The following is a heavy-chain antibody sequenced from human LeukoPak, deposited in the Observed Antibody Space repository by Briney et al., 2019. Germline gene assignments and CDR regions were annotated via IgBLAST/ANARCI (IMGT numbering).Heavy chain of an antibody. CDR3: AKDKVLRYFDWLFDLDY. Sequence: GGSLRLSCAATGFTFNGYWMTWVRQAPGKGLEWVANIKQDGSEKYYVDSVKGRFTISRDNAKNSLYLQMNSLRAEDTAEYYCAKDKVLRYFDWLFDLDYWGQGTLVTVSS. J-gene: IGHJ4*02. D-gene: IGHD3-9*01. CDR2: IKQDGSEK. V-gene: IGHV3-7*01. CDR1: GFTFNGYW.